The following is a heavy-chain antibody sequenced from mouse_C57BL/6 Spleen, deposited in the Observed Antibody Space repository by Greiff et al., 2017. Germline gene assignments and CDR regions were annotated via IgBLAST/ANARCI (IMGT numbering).Heavy chain of an antibody. Sequence: EVQLQQSVAELVRPGASVKLSCTASGFNIKNTYMHWVKQRPEQGLEWIGRIDPANGNTKYDQKFQGKATITADRSSNTAYMQLSSLTSEVNASDYCGRLSDYWGQGTSVTVSS. CDR3: GRLSDY. V-gene: IGHV14-3*01. D-gene: IGHD3-2*02. J-gene: IGHJ4*01. CDR2: IDPANGNT. CDR1: GFNIKNTY.